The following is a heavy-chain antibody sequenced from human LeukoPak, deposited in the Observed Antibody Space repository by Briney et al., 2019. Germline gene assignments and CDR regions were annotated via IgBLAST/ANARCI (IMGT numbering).Heavy chain of an antibody. CDR2: ISFSGATT. D-gene: IGHD3-10*01. CDR3: AKRSRRLTLVRGVPREDV. CDR1: EFSFGSYA. J-gene: IGHJ6*02. V-gene: IGHV3-23*01. Sequence: GGSLRLSCVGSEFSFGSYAMSWVRQAPGMGLEWVSAISFSGATTYYADSVKGRFTISRDNSKNTLYLQMNSLRAEDTAVYYCAKRSRRLTLVRGVPREDVWGQGTTVTVSS.